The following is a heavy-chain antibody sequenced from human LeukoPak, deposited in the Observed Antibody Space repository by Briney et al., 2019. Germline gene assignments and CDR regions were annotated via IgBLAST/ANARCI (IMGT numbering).Heavy chain of an antibody. J-gene: IGHJ4*02. D-gene: IGHD3-10*01. CDR3: ATGELLQQRLDY. Sequence: ASVKVFCKVSGYTLTELSMHWVRQAPGKGLEWMGGFDPEDGETIYAQKFQGRVTMTEDTSTDTAYMELSSLRSEDTAVYYCATGELLQQRLDYWGQGTLVTVSS. V-gene: IGHV1-24*01. CDR1: GYTLTELS. CDR2: FDPEDGET.